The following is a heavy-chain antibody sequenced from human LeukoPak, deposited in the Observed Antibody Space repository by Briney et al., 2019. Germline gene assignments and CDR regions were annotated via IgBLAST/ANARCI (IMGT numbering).Heavy chain of an antibody. V-gene: IGHV3-9*01. CDR2: ISWNSGSI. Sequence: GRSLRLSCAASGFPFDDYAMHWVRQAPGKGLEWVSSISWNSGSIGYPDSVKGRFTISRDNAKNSLYLQMNSLRVEDTALYYCAKGDDSSGYSSPTDWGQGTLVTVSS. J-gene: IGHJ4*02. CDR3: AKGDDSSGYSSPTD. CDR1: GFPFDDYA. D-gene: IGHD3-22*01.